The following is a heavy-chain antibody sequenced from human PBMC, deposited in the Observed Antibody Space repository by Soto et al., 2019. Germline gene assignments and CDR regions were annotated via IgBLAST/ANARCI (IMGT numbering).Heavy chain of an antibody. CDR2: IIPIFGTA. J-gene: IGHJ5*02. V-gene: IGHV1-69*06. CDR1: GGTFSSYA. D-gene: IGHD1-26*01. Sequence: GASVKVSCKASGGTFSSYAISWVRQAPGQGLEWMGGIIPIFGTANYAQKFQGRVTITADKSTSTAYMELSSLRSEDTAVYYCARSPDHQRGAMGSWGQGTLVTVSS. CDR3: ARSPDHQRGAMGS.